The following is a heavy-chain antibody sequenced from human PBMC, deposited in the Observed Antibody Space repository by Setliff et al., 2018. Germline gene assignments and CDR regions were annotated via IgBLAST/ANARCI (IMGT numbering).Heavy chain of an antibody. J-gene: IGHJ4*02. D-gene: IGHD1-1*01. CDR3: AKTGTYRYFDY. CDR1: GASISSGTYY. Sequence: PSETLSLTCTVSGASISSGTYYWAWIRQPPGKGLEWIGRIHYRGTTYSNASLASRLTISVDTAKNQFSLKLTSVTAADTAVYYCAKTGTYRYFDYWGQGTRVTVSS. V-gene: IGHV4-39*01. CDR2: IHYRGTT.